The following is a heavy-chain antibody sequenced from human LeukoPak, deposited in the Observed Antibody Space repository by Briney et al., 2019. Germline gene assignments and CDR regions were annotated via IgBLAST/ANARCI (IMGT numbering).Heavy chain of an antibody. D-gene: IGHD2-15*01. CDR2: INWNDGST. J-gene: IGHJ4*02. CDR1: GFTFDDYG. V-gene: IGHV3-20*04. CDR3: AKDQYCSGDSCPHQRGFHY. Sequence: GGSLRLXCAASGFTFDDYGMSWVRQAPGKVLEWVSGINWNDGSTGYADSVKGRFTISRDNAKNSLYLQMNSLRAEDTAVYYCAKDQYCSGDSCPHQRGFHYWGQGTLVTVSS.